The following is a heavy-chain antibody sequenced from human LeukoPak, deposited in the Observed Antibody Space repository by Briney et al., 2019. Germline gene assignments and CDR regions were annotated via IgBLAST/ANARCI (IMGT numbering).Heavy chain of an antibody. J-gene: IGHJ6*02. CDR3: ARDVAGTSTYYSYGMDV. CDR2: IKHDGGEK. D-gene: IGHD6-13*01. Sequence: GGSLRLSCAGSGFIFSSYWMSWVRQAPGKGLEWVANIKHDGGEKYYVDSVKGRFTISRDNAKNTLNLQMNSLRAEDTAVYYCARDVAGTSTYYSYGMDVWGQGTTVTVSS. V-gene: IGHV3-7*01. CDR1: GFIFSSYW.